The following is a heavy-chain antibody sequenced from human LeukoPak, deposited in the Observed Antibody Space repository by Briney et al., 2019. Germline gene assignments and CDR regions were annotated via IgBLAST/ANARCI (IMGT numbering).Heavy chain of an antibody. CDR2: INHKNGDT. D-gene: IGHD2-15*01. J-gene: IGHJ3*02. CDR1: GYTFTDPF. Sequence: ASLKLSCKTSGYTFTDPFMHWVRQAPGQGLEWMGWINHKNGDTSYAQRLKGRVTITMDTSLITAYMELNRLRSDDTAVYYCARRPDIVVVVADAFDIWGEGTRVTVSS. V-gene: IGHV1-2*02. CDR3: ARRPDIVVVVADAFDI.